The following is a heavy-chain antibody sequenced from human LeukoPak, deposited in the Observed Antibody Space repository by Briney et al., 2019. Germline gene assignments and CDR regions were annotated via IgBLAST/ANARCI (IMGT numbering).Heavy chain of an antibody. D-gene: IGHD5-12*01. V-gene: IGHV3-23*01. CDR3: AKDLYVDIVASIYGS. Sequence: HSGGSLRLPCAASGFTFSSFGMSWVRQAPGKGREWVSALSGSGGSTHYADSVKGRFTISRDNSKNTLYLQMNSLRPEDTAVYYCAKDLYVDIVASIYGSWGQGTLVTVSS. CDR1: GFTFSSFG. J-gene: IGHJ5*02. CDR2: LSGSGGST.